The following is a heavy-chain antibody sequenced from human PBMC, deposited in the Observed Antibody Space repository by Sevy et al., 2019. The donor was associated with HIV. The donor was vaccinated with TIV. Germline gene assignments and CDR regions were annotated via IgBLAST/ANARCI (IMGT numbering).Heavy chain of an antibody. CDR3: ARRNDFDI. Sequence: SETLSLTCTVSGGSINSDHWNWIRQPPGKGLEWIGYVYYTGGTNYNPSLKNRVTISVDRTKNQFSLKLASVTAADPAVYYWARRNDFDIWGQGTMVTVSS. J-gene: IGHJ3*02. CDR1: GGSINSDH. D-gene: IGHD2-8*01. CDR2: VYYTGGT. V-gene: IGHV4-59*08.